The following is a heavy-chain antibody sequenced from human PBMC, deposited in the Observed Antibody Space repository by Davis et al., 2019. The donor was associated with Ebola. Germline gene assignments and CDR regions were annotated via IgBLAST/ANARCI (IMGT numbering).Heavy chain of an antibody. V-gene: IGHV1-2*06. J-gene: IGHJ5*02. CDR1: GYTFTGYY. CDR2: INPNSGGT. Sequence: ASVKVSCKASGYTFTGYYMHWVRQAPGQGLEWMGRINPNSGGTDYAQKFQGRVTMTRDTSISTAYLELSRLRSDDAAVYYCARGDTVTSLGSWGQGTLVTGSS. D-gene: IGHD4-17*01. CDR3: ARGDTVTSLGS.